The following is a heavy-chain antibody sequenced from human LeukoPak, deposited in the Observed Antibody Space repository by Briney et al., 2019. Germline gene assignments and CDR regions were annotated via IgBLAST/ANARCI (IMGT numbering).Heavy chain of an antibody. J-gene: IGHJ4*02. D-gene: IGHD1-26*01. Sequence: GGSLRLSCAASGFTFSSYWMSWVRQAPGKGLEWVANINKDGGEKYYVDSVKGRFTISRDNAKNSLYLQMNSLRADDTAVYYCVKDSPPRYSGSPPAYWGQGTLVTVSS. CDR1: GFTFSSYW. V-gene: IGHV3-7*03. CDR2: INKDGGEK. CDR3: VKDSPPRYSGSPPAY.